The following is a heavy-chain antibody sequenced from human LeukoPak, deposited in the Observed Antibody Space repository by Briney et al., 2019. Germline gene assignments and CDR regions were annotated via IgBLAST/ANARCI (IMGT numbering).Heavy chain of an antibody. CDR2: INSDGSSR. Sequence: GGSMRLSCAASGFTFSNYWMHWVRQAPGKGLVWVSRINSDGSSRNYADSVKGRFTISRDNAKNTLYLQMNSLRAEDTAVYYCASASSHRIAAGGDYWGQGTLVTVSS. J-gene: IGHJ4*02. V-gene: IGHV3-74*01. CDR3: ASASSHRIAAGGDY. D-gene: IGHD6-13*01. CDR1: GFTFSNYW.